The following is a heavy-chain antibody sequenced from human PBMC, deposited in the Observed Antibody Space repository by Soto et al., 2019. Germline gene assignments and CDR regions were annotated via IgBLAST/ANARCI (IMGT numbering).Heavy chain of an antibody. CDR1: GVTVSSNY. D-gene: IGHD3-10*01. Sequence: GGSLRLSCAASGVTVSSNYMTWVRQAPGKGLEWVSVIYSGGGTYYADSVKGRFTISRDNSKNTLYLQMNSLRAEDTAVYYCARDRGVSPPNYYYYGMDVWGQGTTVTVSS. J-gene: IGHJ6*02. CDR3: ARDRGVSPPNYYYYGMDV. CDR2: IYSGGGT. V-gene: IGHV3-53*01.